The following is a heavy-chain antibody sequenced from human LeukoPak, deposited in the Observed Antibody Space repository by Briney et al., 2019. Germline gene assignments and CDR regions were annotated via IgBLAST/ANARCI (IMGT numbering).Heavy chain of an antibody. Sequence: PGGSLRLSCAASGFTVSSNYMSWVRQAPGKGLEWVSVIYSGGSTYYADSVKGRFTISRDDSKNTLYLQMNSLKTEDTAVYYCTTDIVDGSGSYFAGGGFDMWGQGTMVTVSS. CDR3: TTDIVDGSGSYFAGGGFDM. D-gene: IGHD3-10*01. J-gene: IGHJ3*02. CDR2: IYSGGST. CDR1: GFTVSSNY. V-gene: IGHV3-53*01.